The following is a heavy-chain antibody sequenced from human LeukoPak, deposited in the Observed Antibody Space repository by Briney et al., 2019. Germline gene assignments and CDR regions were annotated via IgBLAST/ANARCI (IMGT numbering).Heavy chain of an antibody. D-gene: IGHD6-13*01. CDR3: AKDATIAAAGPLDY. J-gene: IGHJ4*02. CDR2: INQDGSEN. CDR1: GFTFSTYW. V-gene: IGHV3-7*03. Sequence: PGGSLRLSCAASGFTFSTYWMSWVRQAPGKGLEWVANINQDGSENYYLDSVKGRFTISRDNAKNSLYLQMNSLRAEDMALYYCAKDATIAAAGPLDYWGQGTLVTVSS.